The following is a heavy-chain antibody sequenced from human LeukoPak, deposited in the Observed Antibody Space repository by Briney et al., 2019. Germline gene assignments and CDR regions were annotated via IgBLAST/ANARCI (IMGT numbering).Heavy chain of an antibody. J-gene: IGHJ5*02. CDR1: GFTFSSYW. CDR3: ARDQRALNWFDP. Sequence: PGGSLRLSCAASGFTFSSYWMHWVRHAPGEGLVWVSRINSDGSSTSYADSVKGRFTISRDNAKNTLYLQMNRLRAEDTAVYYCARDQRALNWFDPWGQGTLVTVSS. V-gene: IGHV3-74*01. CDR2: INSDGSST.